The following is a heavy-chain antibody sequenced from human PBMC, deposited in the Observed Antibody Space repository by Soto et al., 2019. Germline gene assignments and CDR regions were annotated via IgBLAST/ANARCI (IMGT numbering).Heavy chain of an antibody. CDR3: ARDRVESGYPEYFPH. CDR2: IYSGGST. J-gene: IGHJ1*01. CDR1: GFTVSSNY. D-gene: IGHD3-22*01. Sequence: EVQLVESGGGLIQPGGSLRLSCAASGFTVSSNYMSWVRQAPGKGLEWVSVIYSGGSTYYADSVKGRFTISRDNSKNTLYIQMSSLRAEDTAVYYCARDRVESGYPEYFPHWGQGTLVTVSS. V-gene: IGHV3-53*01.